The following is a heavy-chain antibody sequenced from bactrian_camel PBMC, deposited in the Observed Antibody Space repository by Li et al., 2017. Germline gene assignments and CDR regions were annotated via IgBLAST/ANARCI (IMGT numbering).Heavy chain of an antibody. CDR1: GHSRGSNC. J-gene: IGHJ4*01. CDR2: IRRSGGET. Sequence: HVQLVESGGGSVQPGGSLRLSCVVSGHSRGSNCVGWYRLPPGRAPAEREGIAAIRRSGGETWYAGSVKGRFTISKDNAKNTLYLQMNSLKPDDTAMYYCAAATYVRYECSSYEYNYWGQGTQVTVS. V-gene: IGHV3S55*01. CDR3: AAATYVRYECSSYEYNY. D-gene: IGHD4*01.